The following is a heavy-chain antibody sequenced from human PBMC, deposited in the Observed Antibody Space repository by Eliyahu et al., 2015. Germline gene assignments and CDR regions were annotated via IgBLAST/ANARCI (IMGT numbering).Heavy chain of an antibody. CDR3: ARGGPIAVGAFDI. V-gene: IGHV6-1*01. CDR2: TYYRSKWYN. Sequence: PSRGLEWLGRTYYRSKWYNDYAVSVKSRXTNNPDTSKNQFSLQLNSVTPEDTAVYYCARGGPIAVGAFDIWGQGTMVTVSS. J-gene: IGHJ3*02. D-gene: IGHD6-19*01.